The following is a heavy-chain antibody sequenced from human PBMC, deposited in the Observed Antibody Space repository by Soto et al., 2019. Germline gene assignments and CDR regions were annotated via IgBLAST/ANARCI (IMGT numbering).Heavy chain of an antibody. V-gene: IGHV4-61*01. J-gene: IGHJ6*02. CDR3: ARGEVAVAGWGYYYYYGMDV. D-gene: IGHD6-19*01. Sequence: SETLSLTCTVSCGSVSSGSYYWSWIRQPPGKGLEWIGYIYYSGSTNYNPSLKSRVTISVDTSKNQFSLKLSSVTAADTAVYYCARGEVAVAGWGYYYYYGMDVWGQGTTVTVSS. CDR2: IYYSGST. CDR1: CGSVSSGSYY.